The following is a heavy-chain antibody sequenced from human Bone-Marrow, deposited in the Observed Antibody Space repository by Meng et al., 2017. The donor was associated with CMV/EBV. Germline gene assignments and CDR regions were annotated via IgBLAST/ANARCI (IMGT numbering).Heavy chain of an antibody. V-gene: IGHV1-8*01. CDR3: ARDIRRKNGYCSSTSCRTDAFDI. CDR1: GYTFTSYD. D-gene: IGHD2-2*03. J-gene: IGHJ3*02. CDR2: MNPNSGNT. Sequence: ASVKVSCKASGYTFTSYDINWVRQATGQGLEWMGWMNPNSGNTGYAQKFQGRVTMTRNTSISTAYMELRRLRSDDTAVYYCARDIRRKNGYCSSTSCRTDAFDIWGQGTMVTVSS.